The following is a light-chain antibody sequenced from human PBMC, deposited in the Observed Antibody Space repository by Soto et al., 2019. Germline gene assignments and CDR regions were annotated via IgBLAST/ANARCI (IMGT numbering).Light chain of an antibody. CDR1: QDISNY. CDR3: QQYNSYWT. CDR2: DAS. V-gene: IGKV1-5*01. J-gene: IGKJ1*01. Sequence: DVQMTQSPSSLSASVGDRVTITCQASQDISNYLNWYQQKPGKAPKLLIYDASSLESGVPSKFSGSGSGTEFTLTISSLQPDDFATYYCQQYNSYWTFGQGTKVDTK.